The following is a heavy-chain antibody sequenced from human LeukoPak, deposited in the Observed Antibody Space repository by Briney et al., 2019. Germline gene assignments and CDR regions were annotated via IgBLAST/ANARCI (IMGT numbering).Heavy chain of an antibody. D-gene: IGHD5-24*01. Sequence: GASVKVSCKASGGTFSSYAISWVRQAPGQGLEWMGGIIPIFGTANYAQKFQGRVTITADESTSTPYMELSSLRSEDTAVYYCAREGEMATMEGAFDIWGQGTMVTVSS. CDR2: IIPIFGTA. CDR3: AREGEMATMEGAFDI. CDR1: GGTFSSYA. V-gene: IGHV1-69*13. J-gene: IGHJ3*02.